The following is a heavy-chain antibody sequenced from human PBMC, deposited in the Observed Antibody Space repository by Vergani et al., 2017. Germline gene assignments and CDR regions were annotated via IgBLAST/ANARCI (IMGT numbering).Heavy chain of an antibody. CDR1: GGSISSGPPY. J-gene: IGHJ4*02. CDR3: ARHGTTGTAGD. D-gene: IGHD1-1*01. V-gene: IGHV4-61*02. CDR2: ISTSGST. Sequence: QVQLQESGPGLVRPSQTLSLTCTVSGGSISSGPPYWTWIRQPAGKGLEWIGRISTSGSTNYNPPLKSVVTISVDTSKNQFSLKLSSVTAADAAVYYCARHGTTGTAGDWGQGTLVAVSS.